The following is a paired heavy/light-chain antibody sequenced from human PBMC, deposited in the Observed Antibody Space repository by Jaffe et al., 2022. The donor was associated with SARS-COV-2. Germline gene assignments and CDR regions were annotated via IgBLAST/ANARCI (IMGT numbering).Light chain of an antibody. J-gene: IGKJ1*01. Sequence: DIQMTQSPSSLSASVGDRVTITCRASQSISRNLNWYQQKPGKAPRLWISAASSLRSGVPSRFSGSGSGTDFTLTISSLQPEDFATYYCQQTHSTPPWTFGQGTKVEIK. V-gene: IGKV1-39*01. CDR1: QSISRN. CDR3: QQTHSTPPWT. CDR2: AAS.
Heavy chain of an antibody. CDR1: GFSFNHYD. J-gene: IGHJ6*02. V-gene: IGHV3-7*03. D-gene: IGHD1-26*01. Sequence: EVQLVESGGGLVQPGGSLKVSCAASGFSFNHYDMSWVRQAPGKGLEWVANIKQEGSEKYYVDSVKGRFTISRDNAKNSLYLQMNSLRDEDTAVYYCAREVGGHGYYYGMDVWGQGTTVTVSS. CDR2: IKQEGSEK. CDR3: AREVGGHGYYYGMDV.